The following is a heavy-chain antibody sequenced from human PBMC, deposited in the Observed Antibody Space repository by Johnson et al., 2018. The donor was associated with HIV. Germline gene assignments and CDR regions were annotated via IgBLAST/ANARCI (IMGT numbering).Heavy chain of an antibody. CDR1: GFTFSSYA. V-gene: IGHV3-30*04. CDR2: MSYDGRRK. Sequence: QVQLVESGGGVVQPGRSLRLSCAASGFTFSSYAMHWVRQAPGKGLEWVAVMSYDGRRKYYVDSVKGRFSISRDNAKNSLYLQMNSLSAEDTAGYYCAREGVGATCPFDMWGQGTMVTVSS. J-gene: IGHJ3*02. D-gene: IGHD1-26*01. CDR3: AREGVGATCPFDM.